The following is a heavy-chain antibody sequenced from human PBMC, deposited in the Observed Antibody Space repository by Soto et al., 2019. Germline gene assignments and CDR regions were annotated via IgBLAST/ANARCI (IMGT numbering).Heavy chain of an antibody. CDR2: INHSGST. CDR3: ARGGYFRKNWFDP. CDR1: GGSFSGYY. J-gene: IGHJ5*02. V-gene: IGHV4-34*01. Sequence: SETLSLTCAVYGGSFSGYYWSWIRQPPGKGLEWIGEINHSGSTNYNPSLKSRVTISVDTSKNQFSLKLSSATAADTAVYYCARGGYFRKNWFDPWGQGTLVTVDS. D-gene: IGHD5-18*01.